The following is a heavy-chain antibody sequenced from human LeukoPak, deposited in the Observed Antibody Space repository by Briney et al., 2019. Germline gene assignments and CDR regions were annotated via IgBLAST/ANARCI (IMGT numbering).Heavy chain of an antibody. V-gene: IGHV1-18*01. CDR2: ISAYNGNT. CDR1: GYTFTIYD. J-gene: IGHJ4*02. CDR3: ARDSRGGYGGNSGIDY. Sequence: ASVTVSCKASGYTFTIYDINWVRQAPEQGLEWMGWISAYNGNTNYAQKLQGRVTMTTDTSTSTAYMELRSLRSDDTAVYYCARDSRGGYGGNSGIDYWGQGTLVTVSS. D-gene: IGHD4-23*01.